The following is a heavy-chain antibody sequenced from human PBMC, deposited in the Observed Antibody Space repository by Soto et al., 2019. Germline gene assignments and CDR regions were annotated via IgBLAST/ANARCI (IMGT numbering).Heavy chain of an antibody. CDR1: GFTFSSYG. D-gene: IGHD4-17*01. CDR3: ARDRGGYGAQIYWYFDL. Sequence: QVPLVESGGGVVQPGRSLRLSCAASGFTFSSYGMHWVRQAPGKGLEWVAVIWYDGSNKYYADSVKGRFTISRDNSKNTLYLQMNSLRAEDTAVYYCARDRGGYGAQIYWYFDLWGRGTLVTVSS. CDR2: IWYDGSNK. J-gene: IGHJ2*01. V-gene: IGHV3-33*01.